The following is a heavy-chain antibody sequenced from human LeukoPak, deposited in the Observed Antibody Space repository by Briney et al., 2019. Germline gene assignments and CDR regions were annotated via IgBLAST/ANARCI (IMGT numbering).Heavy chain of an antibody. J-gene: IGHJ4*02. V-gene: IGHV3-30*18. CDR2: ISYDGSNK. CDR1: GFTFSSYG. D-gene: IGHD4-17*01. Sequence: TGGSLRLSCAASGFTFSSYGMHWVHQAPGKGLEWVAVISYDGSNKYYADSVKGRFTISRDNSKNTLYLQMNSLRAEDTAVYYCAKDVSDYGDYDDYWGQGTLVTVSS. CDR3: AKDVSDYGDYDDY.